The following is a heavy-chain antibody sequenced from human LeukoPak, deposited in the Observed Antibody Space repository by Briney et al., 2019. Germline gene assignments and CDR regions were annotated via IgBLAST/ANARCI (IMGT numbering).Heavy chain of an antibody. CDR2: ISGSGGST. Sequence: PGGSLRLSCAGSGFTFSSYAMSWVRQAPGKGLEWVSGISGSGGSTYYAVSVKGRFTISRDNSKSTLYLQMNSLRAEDTAVYYCAKGAGSSSWFGAFGIWGQGTMVTVSS. CDR3: AKGAGSSSWFGAFGI. V-gene: IGHV3-23*01. J-gene: IGHJ3*02. D-gene: IGHD6-13*01. CDR1: GFTFSSYA.